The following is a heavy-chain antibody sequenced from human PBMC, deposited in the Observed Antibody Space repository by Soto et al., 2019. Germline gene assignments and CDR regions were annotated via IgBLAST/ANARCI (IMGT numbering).Heavy chain of an antibody. V-gene: IGHV6-1*01. CDR3: AREPPGFHSAFEF. CDR1: GDSVSSNGAA. CDR2: TYYRSRWYS. Sequence: SQTLSLTCAISGDSVSSNGAAWNWIRQSPSRGLEWLGRTYYRSRWYSDYAPSVKSRITVNPDTSQNQFSLQLNSVTPEDTAIYYCAREPPGFHSAFEFWGQGTLVTVSS. D-gene: IGHD4-4*01. J-gene: IGHJ4*02.